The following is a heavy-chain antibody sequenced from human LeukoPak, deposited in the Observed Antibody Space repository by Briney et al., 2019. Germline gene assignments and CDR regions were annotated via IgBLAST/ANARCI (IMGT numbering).Heavy chain of an antibody. V-gene: IGHV3-23*01. CDR2: ISGSGGST. J-gene: IGHJ3*02. Sequence: GGSLRLSCAASGFTFSSYAMSWVRQAPGKGLEWVSAISGSGGSTYYADSVEGRFTISRDNSKNTLYLQMNSLRAEDTAVYYCAKDRGPYCSSTSCYPDAFDIWGQGTMVTVSS. D-gene: IGHD2-2*01. CDR1: GFTFSSYA. CDR3: AKDRGPYCSSTSCYPDAFDI.